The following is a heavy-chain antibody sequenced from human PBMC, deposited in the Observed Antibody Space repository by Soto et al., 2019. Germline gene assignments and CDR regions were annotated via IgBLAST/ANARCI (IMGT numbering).Heavy chain of an antibody. J-gene: IGHJ5*02. V-gene: IGHV4-59*08. CDR1: GGSISSYY. CDR2: IYYSGST. Sequence: SETLSLTCTVSGGSISSYYWSWIRQPPGKGLEWIGYIYYSGSTNYNPSLKSRVTISVDTSKNQFSLKLSSVTAADTAVYYCARRLSANWFDPWGQGTLVTVSS. CDR3: ARRLSANWFDP. D-gene: IGHD3-16*01.